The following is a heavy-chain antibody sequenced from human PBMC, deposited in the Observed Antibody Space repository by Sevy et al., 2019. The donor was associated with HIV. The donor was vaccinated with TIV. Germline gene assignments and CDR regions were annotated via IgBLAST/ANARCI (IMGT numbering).Heavy chain of an antibody. CDR2: IKSKTDGGSA. V-gene: IGHV3-15*01. J-gene: IGHJ5*02. D-gene: IGHD3-3*01. CDR1: GYTFNNAW. CDR3: TGATVFGATWFDP. Sequence: GGSLRLSCAASGYTFNNAWMSWVRQAPGKGLEWLGRIKSKTDGGSAEYASPVKGRFTISRDDSKSTLYLQMNRLRTEDTGVYYCTGATVFGATWFDPWGQGAQVTVSS.